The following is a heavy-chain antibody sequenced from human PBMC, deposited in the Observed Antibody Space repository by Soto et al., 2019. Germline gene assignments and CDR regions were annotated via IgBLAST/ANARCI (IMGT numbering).Heavy chain of an antibody. CDR2: IIPIFGTT. CDR1: GGTFSYYA. Sequence: QVQLVQSGAEVKKPGASVKVSCKASGGTFSYYAISWVRQAPGQGLDWMGGIIPIFGTTLYAQKFEGRITITAAESTSTAYMELSGLRSEDTAVYYCARIMLRDMAGLPAVLLPTKNYYFGMDVWGQGTTVTVSS. V-gene: IGHV1-69*01. CDR3: ARIMLRDMAGLPAVLLPTKNYYFGMDV. J-gene: IGHJ6*02. D-gene: IGHD2-15*01.